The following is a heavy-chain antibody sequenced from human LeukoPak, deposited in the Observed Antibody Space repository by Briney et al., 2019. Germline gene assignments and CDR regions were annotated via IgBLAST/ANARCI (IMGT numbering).Heavy chain of an antibody. CDR1: GGSISSSSYY. V-gene: IGHV4-39*01. CDR3: ARLNIVVVVAPPYWFDP. J-gene: IGHJ5*02. D-gene: IGHD2-15*01. Sequence: SETLSLTCTVSGGSISSSSYYWGWIRQPPGKGLEWIGSIYYSGSTYYNPSLKSRVTISVDTSKTQFSLKLSSVTATDTAVYYCARLNIVVVVAPPYWFDPWGQGTLVTVSS. CDR2: IYYSGST.